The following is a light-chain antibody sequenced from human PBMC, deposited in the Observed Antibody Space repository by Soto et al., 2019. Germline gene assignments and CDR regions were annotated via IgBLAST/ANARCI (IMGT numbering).Light chain of an antibody. Sequence: DIQMTQSPSSLSASVGDRVTITCQASQDISNYLNWYQQKLGKAPKLLIYDASNLEPGVPSRLSGSGSGTEFIFTISSLQPEDIATYYCQQYDTLSFTFGPGTKVDIK. CDR2: DAS. V-gene: IGKV1-33*01. J-gene: IGKJ3*01. CDR3: QQYDTLSFT. CDR1: QDISNY.